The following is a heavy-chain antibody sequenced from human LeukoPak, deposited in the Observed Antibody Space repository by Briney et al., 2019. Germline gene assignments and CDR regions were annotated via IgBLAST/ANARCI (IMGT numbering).Heavy chain of an antibody. V-gene: IGHV3-21*01. D-gene: IGHD3-10*01. CDR3: TRDLSSGNPGGFDY. Sequence: GGSLRLSCAASEFTFSRYSMNWVRQAPGKGLEWVSTISSRSHYMYYADSVKGRFTISRDNGKNSLYLQMDSLRAEDTAVYYCTRDLSSGNPGGFDYWGQGALVTVSS. CDR1: EFTFSRYS. J-gene: IGHJ4*02. CDR2: ISSRSHYM.